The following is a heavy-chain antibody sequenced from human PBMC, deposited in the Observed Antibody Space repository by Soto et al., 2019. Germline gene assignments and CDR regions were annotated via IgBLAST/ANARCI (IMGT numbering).Heavy chain of an antibody. CDR2: IIRLFGSA. CDR3: ARIKRPPKGGYIYYYYGLDV. D-gene: IGHD1-1*01. CDR1: GGTFSTYG. Sequence: QVQLVQSGAEVKKPGSSVKVSCKASGGTFSTYGISWVRRAPGQGLEWMGGIIRLFGSADFAQKFQGRVTITADESKGIVYMELNSLRSEDTAVYYCARIKRPPKGGYIYYYYGLDVWGQGTTVTVSS. J-gene: IGHJ6*02. V-gene: IGHV1-69*01.